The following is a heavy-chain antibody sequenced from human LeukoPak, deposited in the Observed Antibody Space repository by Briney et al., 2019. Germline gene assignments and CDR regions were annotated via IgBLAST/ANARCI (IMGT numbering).Heavy chain of an antibody. CDR3: ATGPSIAAADYYFDY. J-gene: IGHJ4*02. CDR2: FDPEDGET. Sequence: GGSLRLSCAASGFIFSSYAMSWVRQAPGKGLEWMGGFDPEDGETIYAQKFRGRVTMTEDTSTDTAYMELSSLRSEDTAVYYCATGPSIAAADYYFDYWGQGTLVTVSS. V-gene: IGHV1-24*01. D-gene: IGHD6-13*01. CDR1: GFIFSSYA.